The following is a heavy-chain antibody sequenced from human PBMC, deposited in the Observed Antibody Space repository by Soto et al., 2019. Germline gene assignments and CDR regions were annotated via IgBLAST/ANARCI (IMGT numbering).Heavy chain of an antibody. CDR3: ARDAVTCSVGSCLFDY. V-gene: IGHV1-3*01. CDR1: GYTFTNYA. Sequence: ASVKVSCKASGYTFTNYAMHWVRQAPGQRLEWMGWINAGNGNTKYSQKFQGRVTITRDTSASTVYMELSSLTSEDTAVYYCARDAVTCSVGSCLFDYWGQGTLVTVSS. D-gene: IGHD2-15*01. CDR2: INAGNGNT. J-gene: IGHJ4*02.